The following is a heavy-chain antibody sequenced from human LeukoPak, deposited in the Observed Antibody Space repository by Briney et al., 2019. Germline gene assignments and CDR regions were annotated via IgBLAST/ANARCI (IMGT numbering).Heavy chain of an antibody. Sequence: GGSLRLSCVASGVTFGNYWMSWVRQAPGKGLEWVANIKQDESEKYYVDSVKGRFTISRDIAKNSLYLQMNSLRAEDTAVYYCARDLYSQYWGQGTLVTVSS. V-gene: IGHV3-7*01. CDR1: GVTFGNYW. CDR3: ARDLYSQY. D-gene: IGHD2-21*01. J-gene: IGHJ4*02. CDR2: IKQDESEK.